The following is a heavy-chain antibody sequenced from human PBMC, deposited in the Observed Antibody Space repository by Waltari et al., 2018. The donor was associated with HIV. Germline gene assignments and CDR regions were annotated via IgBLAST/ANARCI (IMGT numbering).Heavy chain of an antibody. CDR3: ARDGGEY. CDR2: IKEDGSQK. J-gene: IGHJ4*02. Sequence: SCVGSGFDFRRYWMTWVRQTPGKGLAWVANIKEDGSQKYYEESVKGRFTITRDNAENTVWLEMRNLRVDDAGLYYCARDGGEYWGQGTLLTVSS. D-gene: IGHD3-10*01. V-gene: IGHV3-7*01. CDR1: GFDFRRYW.